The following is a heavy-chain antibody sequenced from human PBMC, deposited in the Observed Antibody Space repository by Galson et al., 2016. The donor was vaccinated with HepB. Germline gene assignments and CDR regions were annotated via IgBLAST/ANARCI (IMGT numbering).Heavy chain of an antibody. CDR1: GFYFSNSG. V-gene: IGHV3-23*01. J-gene: IGHJ4*02. Sequence: LRLSCAASGFYFSNSGMSWDRQAPGRGREWVSGIPRRGDAPPYADFVKGRVTISRDNSKNTLYLYMNNLTAGDTAIYYCGKHGGFDYWGQGALVTVSS. D-gene: IGHD3-16*01. CDR2: IPRRGDAP. CDR3: GKHGGFDY.